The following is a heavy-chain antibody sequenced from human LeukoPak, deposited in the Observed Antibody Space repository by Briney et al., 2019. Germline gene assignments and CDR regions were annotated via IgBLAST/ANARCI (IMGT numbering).Heavy chain of an antibody. J-gene: IGHJ4*02. D-gene: IGHD5-24*01. CDR3: ARVAPPEMSLDY. V-gene: IGHV6-1*01. CDR1: GDSVSSNSAA. CDR2: TYYRSKWYN. Sequence: SQTLSLTCAISGDSVSSNSAAWNWIRQSPSRGLEWLGRTYYRSKWYNDYAVPVKSRITINPDTSKNQFPLQLNSVTPEDTAVYYCARVAPPEMSLDYWGQGTLVTVSS.